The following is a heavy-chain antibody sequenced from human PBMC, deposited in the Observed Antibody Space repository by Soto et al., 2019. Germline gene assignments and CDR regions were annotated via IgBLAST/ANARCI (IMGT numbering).Heavy chain of an antibody. CDR1: GYSFNSSG. V-gene: IGHV1-18*01. CDR2: ISAYSGNT. J-gene: IGHJ6*02. D-gene: IGHD4-4*01. Sequence: VKVCCKASGYSFNSSGISWARQAPGQGLEWMGWISAYSGNTNYAQKLQGRVTMTTDTSTSTAYMELRSLRSDDTAVYYCARLHDYYYYGMDVWGQGTTVTVSS. CDR3: ARLHDYYYYGMDV.